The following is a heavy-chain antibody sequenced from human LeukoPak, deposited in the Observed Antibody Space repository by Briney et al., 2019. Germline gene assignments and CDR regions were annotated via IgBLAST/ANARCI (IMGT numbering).Heavy chain of an antibody. CDR3: ARSGSYHEDFDY. V-gene: IGHV1-8*01. CDR2: MNPNSGNT. D-gene: IGHD1-26*01. Sequence: ASVKVSCKASGYTFTSYDVNWVRQATGQGLEWMGWMNPNSGNTGYAQKFQGRVTMTRNTSISTAYMELSSLRSEDTAVYYCARSGSYHEDFDYWGQGTLVTVSS. CDR1: GYTFTSYD. J-gene: IGHJ4*02.